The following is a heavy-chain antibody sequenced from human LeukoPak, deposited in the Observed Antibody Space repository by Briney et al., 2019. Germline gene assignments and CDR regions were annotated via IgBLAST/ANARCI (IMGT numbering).Heavy chain of an antibody. J-gene: IGHJ6*03. V-gene: IGHV3-66*02. CDR1: GFTVSSNY. CDR3: AGLGSTLYYYYMDV. Sequence: PGGSLRLSCAASGFTVSSNYMSWVRQAPGKGLEWVSVIYSGGSTYYADSVKGRFTISRDNSKNTLYLQMNSLRAEDTAVYYCAGLGSTLYYYYMDVWGKGTTVTVSS. D-gene: IGHD1-26*01. CDR2: IYSGGST.